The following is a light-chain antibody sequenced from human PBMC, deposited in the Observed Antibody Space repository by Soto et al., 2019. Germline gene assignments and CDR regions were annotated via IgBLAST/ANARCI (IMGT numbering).Light chain of an antibody. CDR1: QSVSSY. CDR3: QQYNNWPSWT. Sequence: EKVMTQSAATLSMSPGERATLSCRASQSVSSYLAWYQQKPGQAPRLLIYGASTRATGIPARFSGSGSGTEFTLTISSLQSEDFAGYCCQQYNNWPSWTFGQGTKVDIK. V-gene: IGKV3-15*01. J-gene: IGKJ1*01. CDR2: GAS.